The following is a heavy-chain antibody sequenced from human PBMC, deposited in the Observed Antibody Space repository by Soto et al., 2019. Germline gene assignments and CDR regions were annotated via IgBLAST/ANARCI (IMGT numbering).Heavy chain of an antibody. CDR1: GGSIGNSY. Sequence: PSETLSLTCTVSGGSIGNSYWSWIRQSPGKGLEWIGYIYYSGSSNYNPSLKSRVSISVDTSKNQFSLKLSSVTAADTVVYYCARHSSSWPIFDYWGQGTLVTVS. D-gene: IGHD6-13*01. V-gene: IGHV4-59*08. J-gene: IGHJ4*02. CDR2: IYYSGSS. CDR3: ARHSSSWPIFDY.